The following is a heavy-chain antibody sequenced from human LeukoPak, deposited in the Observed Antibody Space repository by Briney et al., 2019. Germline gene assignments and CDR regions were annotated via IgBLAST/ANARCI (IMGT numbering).Heavy chain of an antibody. CDR3: ARTYYYGSGSYKWDY. Sequence: SETLSLTCTVSGGSISSSSYFWGWIRQPPGKGLEWIGSIYYSGSIYYNPSLKSRVTISVDTSKNQFSLKLSSVTAADTAVYYCARTYYYGSGSYKWDYWGQGTLVTVSS. V-gene: IGHV4-39*07. J-gene: IGHJ4*02. D-gene: IGHD3-10*01. CDR2: IYYSGSI. CDR1: GGSISSSSYF.